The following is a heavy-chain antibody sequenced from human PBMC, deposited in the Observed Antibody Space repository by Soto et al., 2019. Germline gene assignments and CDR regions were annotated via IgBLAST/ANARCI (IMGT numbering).Heavy chain of an antibody. D-gene: IGHD2-21*01. Sequence: GGSLRLSCAASGFTFSSYGMHWVHQAPGKGLEWVAVIWYDGSNKYYADSVKGRFTISRDNSKNTLYLQMNSLRAEDTAVYYCARGRVSIARGDAFDIWGQGTMVTVSS. J-gene: IGHJ3*02. CDR2: IWYDGSNK. CDR1: GFTFSSYG. CDR3: ARGRVSIARGDAFDI. V-gene: IGHV3-33*01.